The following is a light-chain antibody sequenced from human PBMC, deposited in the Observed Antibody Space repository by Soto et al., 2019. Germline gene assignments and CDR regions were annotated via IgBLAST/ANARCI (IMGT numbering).Light chain of an antibody. CDR3: QQYGSSPWT. V-gene: IGKV3-15*01. CDR2: DAS. J-gene: IGKJ1*01. CDR1: QSVGSD. Sequence: EIVMTQSPATLSVSPGERATLSCRASQSVGSDLAWYQQKPGQAPRLVVYDASTRATAIPARFSGSGSETEFTLTISRLEPEDFAVYYCQQYGSSPWTFGQGTKVDIK.